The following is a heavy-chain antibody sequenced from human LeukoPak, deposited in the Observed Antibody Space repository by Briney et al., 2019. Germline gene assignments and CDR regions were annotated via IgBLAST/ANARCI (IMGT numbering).Heavy chain of an antibody. J-gene: IGHJ5*02. CDR2: ISGSGGST. CDR3: AKERAYCGGDCPNWFDP. Sequence: PGGSLRLSCAASGFTFSSYAMSWVRQAPGKGLEWVSAISGSGGSTYYADSVKGRFTLSRDNSKNTLYLQMNSLRAEDTAVYYCAKERAYCGGDCPNWFDPWGQGTLVTVSS. V-gene: IGHV3-23*01. CDR1: GFTFSSYA. D-gene: IGHD2-21*01.